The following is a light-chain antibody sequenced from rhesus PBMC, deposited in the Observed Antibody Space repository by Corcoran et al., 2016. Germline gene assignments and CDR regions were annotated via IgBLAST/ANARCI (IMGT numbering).Light chain of an antibody. CDR2: VFS. J-gene: IGKJ3*01. CDR1: QSLLHSDGKIY. V-gene: IGKV2-82*01. Sequence: DIVMTQTPLSLPVTPGEPASISCRSSQSLLHSDGKIYLSWYLQKPGQSPHLLFYVFSYRASGVPDRVSVRGSGTDFTLQISRVEAEDVGVYYCMQGIQLPFTFGPGTKLDIK. CDR3: MQGIQLPFT.